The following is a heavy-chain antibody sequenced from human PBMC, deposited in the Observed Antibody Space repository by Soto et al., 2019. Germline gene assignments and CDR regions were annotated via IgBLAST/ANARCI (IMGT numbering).Heavy chain of an antibody. Sequence: QVQLVQSGAEVKKPGSSVKVSCKAPGGSFSSYAINWVRQAPGQGLEWMGGIIPMSATRTYAQKFQDRVKINADESSTTVYMELSSLQSEDTAVYYCARPIRYYDVWRDYPPFDYWGQGALVTVSS. CDR2: IIPMSATR. CDR3: ARPIRYYDVWRDYPPFDY. J-gene: IGHJ4*02. D-gene: IGHD3-3*01. CDR1: GGSFSSYA. V-gene: IGHV1-69*01.